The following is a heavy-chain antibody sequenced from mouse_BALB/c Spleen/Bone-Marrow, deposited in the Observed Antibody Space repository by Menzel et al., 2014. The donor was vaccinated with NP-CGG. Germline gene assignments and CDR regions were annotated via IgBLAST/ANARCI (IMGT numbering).Heavy chain of an antibody. CDR3: ARDYYGSSDY. Sequence: DVMLVESGGGLVQPGGSLKLSCAASGFTFSSYGMSWVRQTPDKRLELVATINSNGGSTYYPDSVKGRFTISRDNAKNTLYLQMSSLKSEDTAMYYSARDYYGSSDYWGQGTTLTVSS. CDR1: GFTFSSYG. D-gene: IGHD1-1*01. CDR2: INSNGGST. V-gene: IGHV5-6-3*01. J-gene: IGHJ2*01.